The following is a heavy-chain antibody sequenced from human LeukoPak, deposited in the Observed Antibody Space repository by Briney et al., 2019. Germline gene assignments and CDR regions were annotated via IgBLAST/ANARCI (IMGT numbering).Heavy chain of an antibody. J-gene: IGHJ3*02. CDR2: INPNSSGT. V-gene: IGHV1-2*02. CDR1: GYTFTGYY. CDR3: ARSRARHYSDNSDFYFRDAFNI. Sequence: GASVKVSCKASGYTFTGYYMHWVRQAPGQGLEWMGWINPNSSGTNYAQKFQGRVTMTRDTSISTAYMELNSLTSEDTAVYFCARSRARHYSDNSDFYFRDAFNIWGQGTMVTVSS. D-gene: IGHD3-22*01.